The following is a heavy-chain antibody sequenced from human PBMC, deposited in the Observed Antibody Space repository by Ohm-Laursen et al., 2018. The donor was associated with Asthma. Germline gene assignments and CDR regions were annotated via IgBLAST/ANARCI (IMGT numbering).Heavy chain of an antibody. CDR3: ARDQVDCSSTSCYLSGFDY. CDR1: GGSISSYY. V-gene: IGHV4-59*12. Sequence: SDTLSLTCTVSGGSISSYYWSWIRQPPGKGLEWIGYIYYSGSTYYNPSLKSRVTISVDTSKNQFSLKLSSVTAADTAVYYCARDQVDCSSTSCYLSGFDYWGQGTLVTVSS. J-gene: IGHJ4*02. CDR2: IYYSGST. D-gene: IGHD2-2*01.